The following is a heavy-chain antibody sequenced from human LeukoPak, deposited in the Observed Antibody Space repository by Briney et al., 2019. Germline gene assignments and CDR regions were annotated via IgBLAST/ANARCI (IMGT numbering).Heavy chain of an antibody. CDR2: IYYSGST. Sequence: SETLSLTCTVSGGSISSGGYFWSWIRQPPGKGLEWIGYIYYSGSTYYNPSLKSRVTISVDTSKNHFSLKLRSVTAADTAVYYCARRRNYYDTSGLHDYWGQGTLVTVSS. V-gene: IGHV4-30-4*01. D-gene: IGHD3-22*01. CDR1: GGSISSGGYF. J-gene: IGHJ4*02. CDR3: ARRRNYYDTSGLHDY.